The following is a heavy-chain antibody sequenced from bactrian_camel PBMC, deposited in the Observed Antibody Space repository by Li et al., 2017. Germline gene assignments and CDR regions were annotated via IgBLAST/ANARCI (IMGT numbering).Heavy chain of an antibody. CDR1: GFTFSTYG. Sequence: HVQLVESGGGLMQPGGSLRLSCAASGFTFSTYGIDWVRQAPGKGLEWVSSIDSVSTTDYADSVKGRFTASRDNAKNTLYLQLNSLETGDTAMYYCATQIGLGQGTQVTVS. CDR2: IDSVSTT. V-gene: IGHV3S1*01. J-gene: IGHJ4*01.